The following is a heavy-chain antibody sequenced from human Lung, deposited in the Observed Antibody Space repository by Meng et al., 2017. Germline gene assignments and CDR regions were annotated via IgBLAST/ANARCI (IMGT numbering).Heavy chain of an antibody. CDR1: GITLSTYW. V-gene: IGHV3-74*01. J-gene: IGHJ4*02. CDR2: INTDGSST. CDR3: GRSDGYIRD. D-gene: IGHD5-24*01. Sequence: EVQRVESGGGLVQPVGSLSLSCAASGITLSTYWMHWDRKAPGKGLVWVSHINTDGSSTNYADSVKGRFNISRDNAKNTLYLQMNSLRAEDTAVYYCGRSDGYIRDWGQGTLVTVSS.